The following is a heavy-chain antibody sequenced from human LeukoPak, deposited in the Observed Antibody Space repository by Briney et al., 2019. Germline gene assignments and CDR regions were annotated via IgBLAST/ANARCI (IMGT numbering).Heavy chain of an antibody. J-gene: IGHJ5*02. Sequence: SVKVSCKASGGTFSSYAISWVRQAPGQGLEWMGGIIPIFGTANYAQKFQGRVTITTDESTSTAYLALSSLRSEDTAVYYCARDGLYCSGGSCYNWFDPWGQGTLVTASS. CDR3: ARDGLYCSGGSCYNWFDP. D-gene: IGHD2-15*01. CDR2: IIPIFGTA. CDR1: GGTFSSYA. V-gene: IGHV1-69*05.